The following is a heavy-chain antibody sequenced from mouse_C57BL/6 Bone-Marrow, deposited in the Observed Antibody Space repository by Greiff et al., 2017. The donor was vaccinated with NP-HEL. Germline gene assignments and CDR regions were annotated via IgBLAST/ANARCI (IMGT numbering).Heavy chain of an antibody. CDR3: AMGRAGTVRFDD. J-gene: IGHJ2*01. Sequence: QVQLQQPGAELVKPGASVKVSCKASGYTFTSYWMHWVKQRPGQGLVWIGRIYPSDSDTNYNQKFKSKATLTVDKSSSTSYMQLSSLTSEYSGVYYCAMGRAGTVRFDDWGQGTTLTVSS. D-gene: IGHD3-3*01. V-gene: IGHV1-74*01. CDR1: GYTFTSYW. CDR2: IYPSDSDT.